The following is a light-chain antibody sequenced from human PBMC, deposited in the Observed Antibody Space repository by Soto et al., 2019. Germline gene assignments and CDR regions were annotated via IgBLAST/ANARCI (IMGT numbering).Light chain of an antibody. CDR2: DAY. CDR3: QQRHMWPIT. Sequence: EVGLTHSPVTLSLSPGERATLSGRASQSFRGLLAWYQQKLGQAPRLLIYDAYNRATGIPPRFSGSGSGTDFTLTISSLEPEDSAVYYCQQRHMWPITFGQGTRLEIK. V-gene: IGKV3-11*01. J-gene: IGKJ5*01. CDR1: QSFRGL.